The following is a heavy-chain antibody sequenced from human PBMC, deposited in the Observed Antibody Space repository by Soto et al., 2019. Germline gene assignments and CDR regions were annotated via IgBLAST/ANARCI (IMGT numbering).Heavy chain of an antibody. CDR1: GFTFSGSA. CDR2: VRNRANNYAT. CDR3: TRRDIDSSKGWFDH. Sequence: EVQLVESGGGLVQPGGSLKLSCAASGFTFSGSAMHWVRQASGQGLEWLGRVRNRANNYATAYAASGKGRFTSSRDDSKNTTYLQRTSLKTEDTAVYYCTRRDIDSSKGWFDHWGQGTLVTVSS. V-gene: IGHV3-73*02. D-gene: IGHD3-9*01. J-gene: IGHJ5*02.